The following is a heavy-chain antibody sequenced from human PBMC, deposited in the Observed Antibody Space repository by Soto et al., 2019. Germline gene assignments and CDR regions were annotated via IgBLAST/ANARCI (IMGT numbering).Heavy chain of an antibody. V-gene: IGHV4-30-2*01. CDR1: GGSISSCDYS. CDR3: ARVADGDPLEY. CDR2: IYPSGTT. J-gene: IGHJ4*02. D-gene: IGHD4-17*01. Sequence: QLQLQESGSGLVKPSQTLSLTCGVSGGSISSCDYSWSWMRQPPGKGLEGIGHIYPSGTTYYNPSLKSRVTISADRSKNQFSLTLTSVTAADTAVYYCARVADGDPLEYWGQGTLVTVSS.